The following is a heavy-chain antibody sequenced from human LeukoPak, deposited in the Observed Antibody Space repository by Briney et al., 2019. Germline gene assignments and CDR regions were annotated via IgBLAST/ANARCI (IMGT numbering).Heavy chain of an antibody. V-gene: IGHV3-43*01. Sequence: AGGSLRLSCAASGFTFDDYTMPWVRQAPGKGLEWVSLISWDGGSTYYADSVKGRFTISRDNSKNSLYLQMNSLRTEDTALYYCAKGTYYYDSSGYYSNAPPDYWGQGTLVTVSS. CDR2: ISWDGGST. D-gene: IGHD3-22*01. J-gene: IGHJ4*02. CDR3: AKGTYYYDSSGYYSNAPPDY. CDR1: GFTFDDYT.